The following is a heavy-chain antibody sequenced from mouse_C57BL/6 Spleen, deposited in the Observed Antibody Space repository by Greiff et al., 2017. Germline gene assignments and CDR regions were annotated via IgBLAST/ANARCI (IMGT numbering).Heavy chain of an antibody. CDR3: ARTTVVAPYAIDY. V-gene: IGHV1-7*01. Sequence: QVQLQQSGAELAKPGASVKLSCKASGYTFTSYWMHWVKQRPGQGLEWIGYINPSSGYTKYNQKFKDKATLTADKSSSTAYMQLSSLTYEDSAIYYCARTTVVAPYAIDYWGQGTSVTVSS. D-gene: IGHD1-1*01. CDR2: INPSSGYT. CDR1: GYTFTSYW. J-gene: IGHJ4*01.